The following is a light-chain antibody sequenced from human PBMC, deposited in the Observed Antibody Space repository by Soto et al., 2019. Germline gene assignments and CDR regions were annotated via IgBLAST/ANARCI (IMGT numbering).Light chain of an antibody. Sequence: DIQMTQSPSSVSASVGDSVTITCRASQGVSDWVAWYQQKPGEAPKLLIYGSSSLLSGVPSRFSATRSGTEFTLTISRMQTEYFATYYCQQANSYPWTLGQGPKGDVK. CDR2: GSS. J-gene: IGKJ1*01. CDR1: QGVSDW. CDR3: QQANSYPWT. V-gene: IGKV1-12*01.